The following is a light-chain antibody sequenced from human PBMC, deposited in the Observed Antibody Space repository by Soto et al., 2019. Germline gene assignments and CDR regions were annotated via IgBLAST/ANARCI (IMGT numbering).Light chain of an antibody. V-gene: IGLV1-44*01. CDR1: SSNIGSYT. Sequence: QSVLSQPPSASGTPGQRVTISCSGSSSNIGSYTVNWYQQLPGTAPKLLIYSNNQRPSGVHDRFSVSKSGTSASLAISGLQSEDETDYYCAAWDGSLNGVVFGGGTKLTVL. J-gene: IGLJ2*01. CDR2: SNN. CDR3: AAWDGSLNGVV.